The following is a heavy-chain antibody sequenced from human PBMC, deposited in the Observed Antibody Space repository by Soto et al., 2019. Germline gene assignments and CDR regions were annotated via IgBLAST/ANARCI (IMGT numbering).Heavy chain of an antibody. J-gene: IGHJ5*02. V-gene: IGHV3-48*01. CDR3: ARDISRRFDP. Sequence: EVQLVESGGGLVQPGGSLRLSCAASGFTFSTYNMNWVRQAPGRGLEWVSYISSSSKTIYYVDSVKGRFTISRDNAKNTLYLQMSSPRAEDTAVYYCARDISRRFDPWGQGTLVTVSS. CDR2: ISSSSKTI. CDR1: GFTFSTYN.